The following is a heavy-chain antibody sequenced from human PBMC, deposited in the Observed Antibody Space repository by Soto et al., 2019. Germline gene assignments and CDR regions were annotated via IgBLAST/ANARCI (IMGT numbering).Heavy chain of an antibody. D-gene: IGHD2-15*01. Sequence: EVQLVESGGGLVQPGGSLRLSCVASGFTVSSKYMSWVRQAPGEGLEWVSLLNRDGYTYYTDSVKGRFTISRDDSKNTLNLKMNSLGAEDTALYYCTRDDVHCSGCSGYGVPMDLWGKGTTVTVSS. CDR3: TRDDVHCSGCSGYGVPMDL. CDR2: LNRDGYT. V-gene: IGHV3-66*01. CDR1: GFTVSSKY. J-gene: IGHJ6*03.